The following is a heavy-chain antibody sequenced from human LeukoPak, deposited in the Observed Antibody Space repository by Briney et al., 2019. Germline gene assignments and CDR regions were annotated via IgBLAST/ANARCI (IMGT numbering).Heavy chain of an antibody. J-gene: IGHJ4*02. CDR1: GGSVSTYY. CDR3: ANSISMDFEY. D-gene: IGHD2/OR15-2a*01. Sequence: SETLSLTCTVSGGSVSTYYWNWIRQPAGRGLEWIGRIYNSGSTDYNPSLESRVTISVDRSKNQFSLKLTSVTAADTAVYYRANSISMDFEYWGQGTLVTVSS. V-gene: IGHV4-4*07. CDR2: IYNSGST.